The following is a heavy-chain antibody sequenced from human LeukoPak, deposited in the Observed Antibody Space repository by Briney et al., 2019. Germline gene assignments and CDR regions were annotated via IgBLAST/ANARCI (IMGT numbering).Heavy chain of an antibody. Sequence: SETLSLTCTVSGGSISSYYWSWIRQPPGKGLEWIGYIYYSGSTNYNPSLKSRVTISVDTSKNQFSLKLSSVTAADTAVYYCARDSGWFGELYPDYWGQGTLVTVSS. D-gene: IGHD3-10*01. V-gene: IGHV4-59*01. CDR2: IYYSGST. J-gene: IGHJ4*02. CDR3: ARDSGWFGELYPDY. CDR1: GGSISSYY.